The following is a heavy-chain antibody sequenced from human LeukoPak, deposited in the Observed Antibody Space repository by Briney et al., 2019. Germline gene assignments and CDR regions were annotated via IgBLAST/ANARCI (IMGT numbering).Heavy chain of an antibody. CDR2: INPNSGGT. V-gene: IGHV1-2*02. Sequence: ASVKVSCKASGYTFTGYYMHWVRQAPGQGLEWMGWINPNSGGTTYAQNFQGRVTMTRDTSISTAYMELSRLRSDDTAVYYCARVQLWTYYFDYWGQGTLVTVSS. D-gene: IGHD5-18*01. J-gene: IGHJ4*02. CDR1: GYTFTGYY. CDR3: ARVQLWTYYFDY.